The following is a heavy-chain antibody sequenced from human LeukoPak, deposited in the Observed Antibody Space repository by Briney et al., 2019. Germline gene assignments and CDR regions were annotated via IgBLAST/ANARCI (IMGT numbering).Heavy chain of an antibody. CDR3: TTADDAYYYYYGMDV. CDR1: GFTFSNAW. Sequence: GGSLRLSCAASGFTFSNAWMSWVRQAPGKGLEGVGRMKSKTDGGTTDYAAPVKGRFTISRDDSKNTLYLQMNSLKTEDTAVYYCTTADDAYYYYYGMDVWGKGTTVTVSS. V-gene: IGHV3-15*01. CDR2: MKSKTDGGTT. D-gene: IGHD1-1*01. J-gene: IGHJ6*04.